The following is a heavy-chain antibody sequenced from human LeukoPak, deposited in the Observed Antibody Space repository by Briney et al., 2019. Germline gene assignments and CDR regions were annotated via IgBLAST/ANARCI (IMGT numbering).Heavy chain of an antibody. Sequence: ASVKVSCKASGGTFSSYAISWVRQAPGQGLEWMGGIIPIFGTANYAQKFQGRVTITTDESTSTAYMELSSLRSEDTAVYYCARSPPLGYCSSTSCSFDYWGQGTLVTVSS. V-gene: IGHV1-69*05. J-gene: IGHJ4*02. D-gene: IGHD2-2*01. CDR1: GGTFSSYA. CDR2: IIPIFGTA. CDR3: ARSPPLGYCSSTSCSFDY.